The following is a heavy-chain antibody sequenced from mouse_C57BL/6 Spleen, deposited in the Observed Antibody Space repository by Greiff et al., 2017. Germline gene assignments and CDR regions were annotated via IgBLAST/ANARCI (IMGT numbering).Heavy chain of an antibody. J-gene: IGHJ4*01. Sequence: VQLQQPGAELVKPGASVKLSCKASGYTFTSYWMQWVKQRPGQGLEWIGEIDPSDSYTNYNQKFKGKATLTVDTSSSTAYMQLSSLTSEDSAVYYCARSGDGSGAMDYWGQGTSVTVSS. V-gene: IGHV1-50*01. D-gene: IGHD1-1*01. CDR1: GYTFTSYW. CDR3: ARSGDGSGAMDY. CDR2: IDPSDSYT.